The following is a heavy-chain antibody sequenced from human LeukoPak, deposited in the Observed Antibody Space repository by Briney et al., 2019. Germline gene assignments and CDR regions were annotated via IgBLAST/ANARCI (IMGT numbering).Heavy chain of an antibody. CDR3: ARDPGIAAAGTDVSGY. D-gene: IGHD6-13*01. V-gene: IGHV3-11*04. Sequence: PGGSLRLSCAASGFTFSDSYMTWIRQAPGKGLEWVSYISNSGSSIYYADSVKGRFTTSRDNAKNSLYLQMNSLRAEDTAVYYCARDPGIAAAGTDVSGYWGQGTLVTVSS. CDR1: GFTFSDSY. CDR2: ISNSGSSI. J-gene: IGHJ4*02.